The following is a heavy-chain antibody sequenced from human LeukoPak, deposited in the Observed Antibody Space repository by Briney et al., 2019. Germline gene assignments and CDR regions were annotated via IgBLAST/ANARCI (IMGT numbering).Heavy chain of an antibody. CDR3: AREESGNRAFDI. CDR2: IYYSGST. D-gene: IGHD1-14*01. Sequence: SETLSLTCTVSGGSISSYYWSWIRQPPGKGLEWIGYIYYSGSTNYNPSLKSRVTISVDTSKNQFSLKLSSVTAADTAVYYCAREESGNRAFDIWGQGTMVTVSS. V-gene: IGHV4-59*01. CDR1: GGSISSYY. J-gene: IGHJ3*02.